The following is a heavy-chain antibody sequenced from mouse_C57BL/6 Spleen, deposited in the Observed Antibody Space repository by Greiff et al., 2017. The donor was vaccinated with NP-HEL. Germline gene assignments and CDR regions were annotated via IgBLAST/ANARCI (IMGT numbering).Heavy chain of an antibody. Sequence: EVKLMESGGGLVKPGGSLKLSCAASGFTFSSYTMSWVRQTPEKRLEWVATISGGGGNTYYPDSVKGRFTISRDNAKNTLYLQMSSLRSEDTALYYCARLLITTVNYWYFDVWGTGTTVTVSS. CDR2: ISGGGGNT. J-gene: IGHJ1*03. D-gene: IGHD1-2*01. CDR1: GFTFSSYT. V-gene: IGHV5-9*01. CDR3: ARLLITTVNYWYFDV.